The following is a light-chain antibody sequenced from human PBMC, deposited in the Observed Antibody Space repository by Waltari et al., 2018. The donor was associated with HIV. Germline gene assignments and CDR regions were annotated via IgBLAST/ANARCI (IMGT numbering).Light chain of an antibody. Sequence: EIVLTQSPGTLSLSPGEIATLSCRATQSVGSTYLVWYQPKPGQAPRLLIYAAASRATGIPDRVSGSGSGTDCTLTISRLEPEDFAVYYCHHYGTSPPWMFGQGTKVEMK. CDR1: QSVGSTY. V-gene: IGKV3-20*01. CDR2: AAA. CDR3: HHYGTSPPWM. J-gene: IGKJ1*01.